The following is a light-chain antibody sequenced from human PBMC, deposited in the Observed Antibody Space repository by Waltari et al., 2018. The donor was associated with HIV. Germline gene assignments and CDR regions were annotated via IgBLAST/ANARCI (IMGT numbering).Light chain of an antibody. CDR1: SSDVGGYNY. J-gene: IGLJ2*01. CDR2: EVS. CDR3: SSYTSSSTFHVV. V-gene: IGLV2-14*01. Sequence: QSALTQPASVSGSPGQSITISCTGTSSDVGGYNYVSWYQQHPGKAPKLMIYEVSNRPSGVFNRFSGSKSGNTASLTISGLQAEDEADYYCSSYTSSSTFHVVFGGGTKLTVL.